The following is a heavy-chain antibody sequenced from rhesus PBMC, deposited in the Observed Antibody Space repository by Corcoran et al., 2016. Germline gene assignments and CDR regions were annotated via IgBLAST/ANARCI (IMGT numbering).Heavy chain of an antibody. J-gene: IGHJ3*01. V-gene: IGHV4-169*01. CDR2: IYGSGIST. Sequence: QLQLQESGPGLVKPSETLSVTCAVSGGSISSNHWSWIRQAPGKGLEWMWYIYGSGISTNYNPSLKSRVPLSVDTSKDQFSLKLSSVTAADTAVYYCANIVAASDAFDFWGQGLRVTVSS. D-gene: IGHD4-29*01. CDR1: GGSISSNH. CDR3: ANIVAASDAFDF.